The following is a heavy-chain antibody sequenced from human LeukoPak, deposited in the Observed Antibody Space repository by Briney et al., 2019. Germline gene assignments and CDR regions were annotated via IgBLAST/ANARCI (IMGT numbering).Heavy chain of an antibody. J-gene: IGHJ6*02. V-gene: IGHV3-30*18. CDR2: LVYDGFYK. Sequence: GGSLRLSCAASGFSFSNYGMHWVRQAPGKGLEWVALLVYDGFYKYYADSVKGRFTISRDDSTNTVYLHLSSLRAEDTAVYYCAKDLIARVRGIPMDVWGQGTRVIVSS. CDR1: GFSFSNYG. D-gene: IGHD3-10*01. CDR3: AKDLIARVRGIPMDV.